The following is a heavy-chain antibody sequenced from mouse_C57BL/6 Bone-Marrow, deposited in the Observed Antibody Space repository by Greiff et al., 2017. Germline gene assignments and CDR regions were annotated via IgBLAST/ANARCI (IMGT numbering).Heavy chain of an antibody. CDR3: ARGDYYYGSSPYAMDY. J-gene: IGHJ4*01. CDR2: IDPSDSYT. CDR1: GYTFTSYW. V-gene: IGHV1-69*01. Sequence: VQLQQPGAELVMPGASVKLSCKASGYTFTSYWMHWVKQRPGQGLEWIGAIDPSDSYTNYNQKFKGKSTLTVDKSSSTAYLQLSSLTAEDSAVYDCARGDYYYGSSPYAMDYWGQGTSVTVSS. D-gene: IGHD1-1*01.